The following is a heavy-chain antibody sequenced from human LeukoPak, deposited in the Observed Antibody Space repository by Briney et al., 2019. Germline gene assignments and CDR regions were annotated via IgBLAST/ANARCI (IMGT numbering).Heavy chain of an antibody. CDR2: IIPIPGIA. J-gene: IGHJ4*02. D-gene: IGHD3-22*01. CDR1: GGTFSSYA. CDR3: AREVDSSGYYYHFDY. V-gene: IGHV1-69*04. Sequence: SVKVSCKASGGTFSSYAISWVRQAPGQGLEWMGRIIPIPGIANYAQKFQGRVTITADKSTSTAYMELSSLRSEDTAVYYCAREVDSSGYYYHFDYWGQGTLVTVSS.